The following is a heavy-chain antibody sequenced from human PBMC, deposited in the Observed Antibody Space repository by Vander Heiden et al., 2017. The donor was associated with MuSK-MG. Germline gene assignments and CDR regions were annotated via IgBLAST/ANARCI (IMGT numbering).Heavy chain of an antibody. J-gene: IGHJ4*02. CDR3: ASGWYPDY. CDR2: IKQEGREK. D-gene: IGHD6-19*01. CDR1: GFTFSSYW. V-gene: IGHV3-7*01. Sequence: EVQLVESGGGLVQPGGSLRLSCAASGFTFSSYWMSWVRQAPGKGLEWVANIKQEGREKDYVDSVKGRFTISRENAKNSLYMKMKSLRAEDTAVDYCASGWYPDYWGQGTLVTVSS.